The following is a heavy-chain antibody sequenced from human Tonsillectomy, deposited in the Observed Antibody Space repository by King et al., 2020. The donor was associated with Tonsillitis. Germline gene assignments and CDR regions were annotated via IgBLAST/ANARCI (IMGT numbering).Heavy chain of an antibody. J-gene: IGHJ5*02. CDR1: GGSISSSSYY. V-gene: IGHV4-39*01. CDR2: IYHSGTT. D-gene: IGHD3-22*01. CDR3: ARRTYYYESSGYYGGWFDP. Sequence: QLQESGPGLVRPSETLSLTCTVSGGSISSSSYYWAWIRQPPGKGLEWIGGIYHSGTTYNNPSLKSRVTISVDTSKNQFSLKLNTVTAADTAVYYCARRTYYYESSGYYGGWFDPWGQGTLVTVSS.